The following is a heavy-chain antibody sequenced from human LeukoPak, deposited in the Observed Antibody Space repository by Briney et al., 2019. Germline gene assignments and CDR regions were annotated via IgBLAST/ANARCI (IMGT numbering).Heavy chain of an antibody. Sequence: GGSLRLSCAASGFTFSNNGMHWVRQAPGKGLEWVAFIRYDGNNKYYADSVKGRFTISRDNSKNTLYLQMNSLRAEDTAVYYCAKDVGGAHGDYVIDYWGQGTLVTVSS. D-gene: IGHD4-17*01. J-gene: IGHJ4*02. CDR3: AKDVGGAHGDYVIDY. V-gene: IGHV3-30*02. CDR1: GFTFSNNG. CDR2: IRYDGNNK.